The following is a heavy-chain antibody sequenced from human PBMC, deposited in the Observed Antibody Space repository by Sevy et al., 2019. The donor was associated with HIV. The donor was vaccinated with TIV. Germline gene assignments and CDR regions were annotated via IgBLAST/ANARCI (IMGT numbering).Heavy chain of an antibody. CDR1: GFNFSIYG. J-gene: IGHJ4*02. CDR2: IYFHGSIK. D-gene: IGHD3-10*01. CDR3: VRGRDYGNFDY. Sequence: GGSLRLSCAASGFNFSIYGMHWVRQAPGKGLEWVALIYFHGSIKYYVDSVKGRFTISRDNSKNTLYLQMNSLRVDDTAVYYCVRGRDYGNFDYWGQGTLVTVSS. V-gene: IGHV3-33*01.